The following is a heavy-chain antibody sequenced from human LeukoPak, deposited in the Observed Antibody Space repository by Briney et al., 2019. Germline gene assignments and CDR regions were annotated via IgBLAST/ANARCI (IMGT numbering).Heavy chain of an antibody. V-gene: IGHV3-11*04. CDR3: ARRLETDYYCDY. CDR1: GFTFSDYY. Sequence: GGSVRLSCAASGFTFSDYYMSWMRQAPGKGREWVSYISSSGSTIYYADSVKGRFTIYRDNAKNSLYLQINSLRAEDTAVHCCARRLETDYYCDYWVQRTLVTVSS. CDR2: ISSSGSTI. D-gene: IGHD5-24*01. J-gene: IGHJ4*02.